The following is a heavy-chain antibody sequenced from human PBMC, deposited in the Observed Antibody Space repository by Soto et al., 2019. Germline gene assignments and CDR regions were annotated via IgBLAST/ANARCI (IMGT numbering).Heavy chain of an antibody. CDR2: IYTSGST. V-gene: IGHV4-4*07. J-gene: IGHJ3*02. CDR1: GGSISSYY. D-gene: IGHD1-7*01. Sequence: SETLSLTCAVSGGSISSYYWSWIRQPAGKGLEWIGRIYTSGSTNYNPSLKSRVTMSVDTSKNQFSLKLSSVTAADTAVYYCARDVGTTTRIAFDIWGQGTMVTVSS. CDR3: ARDVGTTTRIAFDI.